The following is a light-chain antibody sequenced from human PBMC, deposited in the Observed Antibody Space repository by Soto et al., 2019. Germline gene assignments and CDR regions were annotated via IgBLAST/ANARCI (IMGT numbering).Light chain of an antibody. Sequence: QSVLTQPPSVSGAPGQRVTISCTGSSSNIGAGYDVHWYRHLPGTAPKLLIFGNNNRPSGVPDRFSGSKSGTSASLAITGLQAEDEADYYCQSYDTNLTYLGVFGVGTKLTVL. V-gene: IGLV1-40*01. CDR2: GNN. J-gene: IGLJ2*01. CDR3: QSYDTNLTYLGV. CDR1: SSNIGAGYD.